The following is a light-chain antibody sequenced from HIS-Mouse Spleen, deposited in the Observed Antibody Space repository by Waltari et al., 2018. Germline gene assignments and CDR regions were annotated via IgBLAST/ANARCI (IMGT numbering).Light chain of an antibody. CDR2: AAS. V-gene: IGKV1-9*01. CDR1: QGISSY. J-gene: IGKJ4*01. CDR3: QQYDNLPLT. Sequence: DIQLTQSPSFLSASVGDRVTITCRASQGISSYLAWYQQKPGKAPKLLIYAASTLQSGVPSRFSGSGSGTDFTFTISSLQPEDIATYYCQQYDNLPLTFGGGTKVEIK.